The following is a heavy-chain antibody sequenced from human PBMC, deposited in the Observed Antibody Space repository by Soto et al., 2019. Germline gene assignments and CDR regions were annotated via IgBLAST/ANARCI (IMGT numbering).Heavy chain of an antibody. CDR1: GFTFSRYA. J-gene: IGHJ6*02. D-gene: IGHD1-1*01. V-gene: IGHV3-33*01. Sequence: GGSLRLSCAASGFTFSRYAMHWVRQAPGKGLDWVAVIWYDGTVIYYADSVKGRFTISRDNSKNTLYLQMNSLRAEDTAAYYCARDTTNYYGMDVWGQGTTVTVSS. CDR2: IWYDGTVI. CDR3: ARDTTNYYGMDV.